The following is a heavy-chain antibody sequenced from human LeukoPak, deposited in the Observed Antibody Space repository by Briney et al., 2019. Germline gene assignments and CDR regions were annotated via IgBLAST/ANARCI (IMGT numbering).Heavy chain of an antibody. CDR2: IKGDGSET. V-gene: IGHV3-7*03. CDR1: GFRFSGYW. D-gene: IGHD5-18*01. CDR3: AKDIDPTRDTAIWGHYYYYGMDV. J-gene: IGHJ6*02. Sequence: GGSLRLSCAASGFRFSGYWMTWVRQAPGKGLEWVANIKGDGSETSYVTSVRGRFTISRDNAKNSLYLQMNNLRVEDTAVYYCAKDIDPTRDTAIWGHYYYYGMDVWGQGTTVTVSS.